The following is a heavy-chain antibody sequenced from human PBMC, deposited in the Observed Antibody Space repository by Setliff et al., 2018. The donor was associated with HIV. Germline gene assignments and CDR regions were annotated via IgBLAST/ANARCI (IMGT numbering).Heavy chain of an antibody. CDR3: TRRGADSYYPRPLDV. CDR1: GGSISSYY. J-gene: IGHJ6*04. D-gene: IGHD3-10*01. V-gene: IGHV4-59*01. CDR2: IYYSGST. Sequence: SETLSLTCTVSGGSISSYYWSWIRQPPGKGPEWIGYIYYSGSTNYNPSLKSRVTISVDTSKNQFSLRLNSVTAADTAIYYCTRRGADSYYPRPLDVWGKGTTVTVSS.